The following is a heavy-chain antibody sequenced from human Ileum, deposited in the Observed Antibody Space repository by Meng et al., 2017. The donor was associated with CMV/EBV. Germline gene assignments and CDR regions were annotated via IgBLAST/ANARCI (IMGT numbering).Heavy chain of an antibody. Sequence: QVQLVESGGGVVQPGGSLRLSCAASGFTFSNFDIHWVRHIPGKGLEWVAFIRCDGSDKYYADSVKGRFTISRDNSKSTLYLQMNSLKTEDTAVYYCAYQDHTKFSYYFDYWGQGALVTVSS. CDR1: GFTFSNFD. V-gene: IGHV3-30*02. CDR2: IRCDGSDK. D-gene: IGHD2-15*01. J-gene: IGHJ4*02. CDR3: AYQDHTKFSYYFDY.